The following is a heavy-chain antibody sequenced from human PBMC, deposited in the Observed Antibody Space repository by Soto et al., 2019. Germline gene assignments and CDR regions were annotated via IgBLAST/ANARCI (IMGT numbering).Heavy chain of an antibody. D-gene: IGHD6-6*01. Sequence: GASVKVSCKASGYTFTSYAMHWVRQAPGQRLEWMGWINAGNGNTKYSQKFQGRVTITRDTSASTAYMELSSLRSEDTAVYYCARDLGYSSSLYYYYGMDVWGQGTTVTVSS. V-gene: IGHV1-3*01. CDR2: INAGNGNT. J-gene: IGHJ6*02. CDR3: ARDLGYSSSLYYYYGMDV. CDR1: GYTFTSYA.